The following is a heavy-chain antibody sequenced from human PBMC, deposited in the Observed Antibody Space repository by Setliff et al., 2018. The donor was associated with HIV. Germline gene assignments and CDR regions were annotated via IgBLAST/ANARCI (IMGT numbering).Heavy chain of an antibody. CDR1: GGSLNDYY. CDR3: AKEKVKMRGNYDSSTYYALADS. D-gene: IGHD3-22*01. Sequence: PSETLSLTCAVYGGSLNDYYWSWIRLPPGKGLEWIGEINHSGSTNYNPSLKSRVTISVDTSKNQFSLKLTSVTAADTAVYYCAKEKVKMRGNYDSSTYYALADSWGQGTLVTAPQ. J-gene: IGHJ4*02. V-gene: IGHV4-34*01. CDR2: INHSGST.